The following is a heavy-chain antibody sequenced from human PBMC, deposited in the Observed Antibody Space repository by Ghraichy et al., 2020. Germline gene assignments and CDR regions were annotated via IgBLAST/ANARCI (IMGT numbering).Heavy chain of an antibody. CDR1: GGSISSGSYY. D-gene: IGHD3-10*01. Sequence: SETLSLTCTVSGGSISSGSYYWSWIRQPAGKGLEWIGRIYTSGSTNYNPSLKSRVTISVDTSKNQFSLKLSSVTAADTAGYYCAKEFIGLFGEPDYYSYGMDVWGQGTTVTVSS. CDR3: AKEFIGLFGEPDYYSYGMDV. CDR2: IYTSGST. J-gene: IGHJ6*02. V-gene: IGHV4-61*02.